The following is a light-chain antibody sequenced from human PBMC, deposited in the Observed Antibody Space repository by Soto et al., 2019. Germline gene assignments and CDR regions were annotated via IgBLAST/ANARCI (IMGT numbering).Light chain of an antibody. CDR2: DVT. Sequence: TQPRSVSGAPGQSVTISCTGTSGDVGTYNYVSWYQQHPGRAPKLIIYDVTKRPSGVPDRFSGSKSGNTASLTISGLQAEDEADYHCCSYAGTYTFYVFGTGTKVTVL. CDR3: CSYAGTYTFYV. J-gene: IGLJ1*01. CDR1: SGDVGTYNY. V-gene: IGLV2-11*01.